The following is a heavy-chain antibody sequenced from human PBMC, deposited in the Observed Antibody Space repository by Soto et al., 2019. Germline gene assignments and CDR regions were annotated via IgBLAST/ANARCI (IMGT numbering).Heavy chain of an antibody. V-gene: IGHV3-66*01. CDR3: VRDGAGQWLVGEGYYYFDY. Sequence: EVQLVESGGGLVQPGGSLRLSCAASGFTVSSNCMSWVRQAPGKGLEWVSVIYSGGSTYYADSVKGRFTISRDNSKNTLYLQMNSLRAEDTAVYYCVRDGAGQWLVGEGYYYFDYWGQGTLVTVSS. CDR1: GFTVSSNC. CDR2: IYSGGST. J-gene: IGHJ4*02. D-gene: IGHD6-19*01.